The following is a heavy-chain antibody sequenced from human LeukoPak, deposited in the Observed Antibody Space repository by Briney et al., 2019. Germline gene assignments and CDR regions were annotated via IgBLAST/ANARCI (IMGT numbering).Heavy chain of an antibody. D-gene: IGHD3-3*01. Sequence: GGSLRLSCAASGFTFSSYAMHWVRQAPGKGLEWVAVISYDGSNKYYADSVKGRFTISRDNSKNTLYLQMNSLRAEDTAVYYCARGYYDFWSGYYGGGVPYWGQGTLVTVSS. CDR2: ISYDGSNK. J-gene: IGHJ4*02. CDR3: ARGYYDFWSGYYGGGVPY. V-gene: IGHV3-30-3*01. CDR1: GFTFSSYA.